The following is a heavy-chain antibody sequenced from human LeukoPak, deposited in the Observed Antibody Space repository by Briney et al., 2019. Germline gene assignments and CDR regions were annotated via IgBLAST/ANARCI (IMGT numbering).Heavy chain of an antibody. CDR2: IIPIFGTA. Sequence: SVKVSCKASGGTFSSYAISWVRQAPGQGLEWMGGIIPIFGTANYAQKFQGRVTITTDESTGTAYMELSSLRSEDTAVYYCARDGSLNGRRVSWGQGTLVTVSS. J-gene: IGHJ4*02. CDR3: ARDGSLNGRRVS. CDR1: GGTFSSYA. D-gene: IGHD2-2*03. V-gene: IGHV1-69*05.